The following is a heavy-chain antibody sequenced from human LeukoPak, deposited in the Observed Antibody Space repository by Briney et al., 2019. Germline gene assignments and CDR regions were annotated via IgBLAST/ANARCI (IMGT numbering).Heavy chain of an antibody. V-gene: IGHV4-59*01. CDR1: GGSISSYY. Sequence: PSETLSLTCTVSGGSISSYYWSWIRQPPGKGLEWIGYIYYSGDTNYNTSLKSRVTISVDTSKNQFSLKLSSVTAADTAVYYCARGLTRGYSYGFDYWGQGTLVTVSS. CDR3: ARGLTRGYSYGFDY. J-gene: IGHJ4*02. D-gene: IGHD5-18*01. CDR2: IYYSGDT.